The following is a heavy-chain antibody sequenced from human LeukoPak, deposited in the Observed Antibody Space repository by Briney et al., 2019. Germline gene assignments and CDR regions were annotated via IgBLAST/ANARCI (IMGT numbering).Heavy chain of an antibody. J-gene: IGHJ4*02. Sequence: SETLSLTCTVSGGAISGSSYYWGWIRQPPGKGLEWIGSIYYSGSTYYNASLQSRVTISIDTSKNQFSLRLNSVTAADTAMYYCAKSGGYGLIDYWGQGTLVTVSS. CDR3: AKSGGYGLIDY. CDR1: GGAISGSSYY. D-gene: IGHD1-26*01. V-gene: IGHV4-39*01. CDR2: IYYSGST.